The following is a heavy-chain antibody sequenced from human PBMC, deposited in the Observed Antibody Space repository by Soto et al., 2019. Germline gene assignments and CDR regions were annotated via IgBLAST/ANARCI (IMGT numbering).Heavy chain of an antibody. CDR1: GFTFSSYG. CDR3: ARNYYDRSGHGDGMDV. CDR2: IWYDGSKK. V-gene: IGHV3-33*01. D-gene: IGHD3-22*01. Sequence: GGSLRLSCAASGFTFSSYGMHWVRQAPGKGLEWVAVIWYDGSKKYYADSVKGRFTISRDNSKNTLYLQMNSLRAEDTAVYYCARNYYDRSGHGDGMDVWGQGTTVTVSS. J-gene: IGHJ6*02.